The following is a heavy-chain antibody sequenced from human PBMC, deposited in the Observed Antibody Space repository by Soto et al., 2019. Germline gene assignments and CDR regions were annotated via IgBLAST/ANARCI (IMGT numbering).Heavy chain of an antibody. CDR1: GYSFTSYW. V-gene: IGHV5-51*01. CDR2: IYPGDSDT. J-gene: IGHJ4*02. CDR3: ARHDVEMATGGVADY. Sequence: GESLKISCKGSGYSFTSYWIGWVRQVPGKGLEWMGIIYPGDSDTRYSPSFQGQVTISADKSISTAYLQWSSLKASDTAMYYCARHDVEMATGGVADYWGQGTLVTVSS. D-gene: IGHD5-12*01.